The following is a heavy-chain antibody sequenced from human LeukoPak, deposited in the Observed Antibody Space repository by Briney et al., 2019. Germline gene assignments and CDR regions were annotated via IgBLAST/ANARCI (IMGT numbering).Heavy chain of an antibody. J-gene: IGHJ4*02. CDR1: GFTFSDHY. CDR3: RFVVVTGQFDY. CDR2: IRNKANSYTT. D-gene: IGHD2-21*02. V-gene: IGHV3-72*01. Sequence: PGGSLRLSCAASGFTFSDHYMDWVRQAPGKGLEWVGRIRNKANSYTTEYAASVKGRFTISRDDPKNSLYVQMNSLKTEDTAVYYCRFVVVTGQFDYWGQGTLVTVSS.